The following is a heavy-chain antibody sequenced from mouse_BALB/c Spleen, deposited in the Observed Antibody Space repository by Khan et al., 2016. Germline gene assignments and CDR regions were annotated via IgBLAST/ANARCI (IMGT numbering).Heavy chain of an antibody. CDR2: INPYNGDT. CDR3: ARRDNFVTWFFDV. Sequence: VQLKQSGPELVKPGASVKISCKASGYSFTGYFMNWVKQSHGKSLEWIGRINPYNGDTVYNQKFKGKATLTADKSSSTAHMELMSLTSEDSAVYYCARRDNFVTWFFDVWGARTTVTVSS. D-gene: IGHD1-3*01. CDR1: GYSFTGYF. J-gene: IGHJ1*01. V-gene: IGHV1-37*01.